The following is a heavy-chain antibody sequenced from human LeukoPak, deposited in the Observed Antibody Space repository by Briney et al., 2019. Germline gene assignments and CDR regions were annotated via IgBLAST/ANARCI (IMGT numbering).Heavy chain of an antibody. D-gene: IGHD6-19*01. J-gene: IGHJ4*02. V-gene: IGHV1-18*01. Sequence: ASVKVSCKTSGYTFTSYGISWVRQAPGQGLEWMGWISAYNGNTNYAQKFQGRGTMTTDTSTSTAYMELRSLRSDDTAVYYCAGDGSGIAVAGTFDYWGQGTLVTVSS. CDR3: AGDGSGIAVAGTFDY. CDR2: ISAYNGNT. CDR1: GYTFTSYG.